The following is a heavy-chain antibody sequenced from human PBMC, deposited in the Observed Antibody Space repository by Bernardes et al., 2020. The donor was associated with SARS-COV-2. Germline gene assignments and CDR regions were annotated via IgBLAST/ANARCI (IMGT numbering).Heavy chain of an antibody. CDR1: GGSISSYY. CDR3: ARKYDYVWVGPSGMDV. J-gene: IGHJ6*02. Sequence: SETLSLTCTVSGGSISSYYWSWIRQPPGKGLEWIGYIYYSGSTNYNPSLKSRVTISVDTSKNQFSLKLSSVTAADTAVYYCARKYDYVWVGPSGMDVWGQGTTVTVSS. CDR2: IYYSGST. D-gene: IGHD3-16*01. V-gene: IGHV4-59*01.